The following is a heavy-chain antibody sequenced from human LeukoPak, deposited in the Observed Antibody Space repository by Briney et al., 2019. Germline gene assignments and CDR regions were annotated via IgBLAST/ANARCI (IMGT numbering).Heavy chain of an antibody. J-gene: IGHJ4*02. CDR2: IYYSGST. V-gene: IGHV4-61*08. Sequence: SETLSLTCTVSGGSISSGGYYWSWIRQHPGKGLEWIGYIYYSGSTYYNPSLKSRVTTSVDTSKNQFSLKLSSVTAADTAVYYCARSEQWLVPFDYWGQGTLVTVSS. D-gene: IGHD6-19*01. CDR3: ARSEQWLVPFDY. CDR1: GGSISSGGYY.